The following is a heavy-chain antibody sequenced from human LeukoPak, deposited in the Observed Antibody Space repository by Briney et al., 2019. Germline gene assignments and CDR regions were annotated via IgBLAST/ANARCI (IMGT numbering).Heavy chain of an antibody. Sequence: PSETLSLTCTVSGGSISGSNYHWGWIRQPPGKGLEWIGSINYWGHTYYNPSLESRVTISVDTSKNQFSLKVSSVTAADTAPYYCAPTYSYTGGGYDYWGQGTLVTVSS. D-gene: IGHD5-18*01. CDR2: INYWGHT. J-gene: IGHJ4*02. V-gene: IGHV4-39*01. CDR3: APTYSYTGGGYDY. CDR1: GGSISGSNYH.